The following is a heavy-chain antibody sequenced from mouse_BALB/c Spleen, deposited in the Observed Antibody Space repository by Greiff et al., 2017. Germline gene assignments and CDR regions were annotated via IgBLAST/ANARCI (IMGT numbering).Heavy chain of an antibody. D-gene: IGHD1-1*01. CDR2: IWSGGST. CDR1: GFSLTSYG. J-gene: IGHJ1*01. CDR3: ARNYYGSSYSWYFDV. V-gene: IGHV2-2*02. Sequence: VHLVESGPGLVQPSQSLSITCTVSGFSLTSYGVHWVRQSPGKGLEWLGVIWSGGSTDYNAAFISRLSISKDNSKSQVFFKMNSLQANDTAIYYCARNYYGSSYSWYFDVWGAGTTVTVSS.